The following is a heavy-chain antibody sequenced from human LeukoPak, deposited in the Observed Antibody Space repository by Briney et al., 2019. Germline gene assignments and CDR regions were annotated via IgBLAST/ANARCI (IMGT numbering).Heavy chain of an antibody. CDR2: IYYSGST. J-gene: IGHJ4*02. Sequence: SETLSLTCTVSGGSISSSIYYWGWIRQPPGKGLEWIGSIYYSGSTYYNPSLKSRVTISVDTSKNQFSLKLSSVPAADTAVYYCARRSMITFGGVIVFDYWGQGTLVTVSS. CDR3: ARRSMITFGGVIVFDY. V-gene: IGHV4-39*01. CDR1: GGSISSSIYY. D-gene: IGHD3-16*02.